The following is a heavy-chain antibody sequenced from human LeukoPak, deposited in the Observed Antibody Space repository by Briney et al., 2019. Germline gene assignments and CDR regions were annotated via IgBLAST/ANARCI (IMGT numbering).Heavy chain of an antibody. CDR3: ARASLYCSGGSCHTRFDP. J-gene: IGHJ5*02. D-gene: IGHD2-15*01. Sequence: GGSLRLSCAASGFTFSSYAMSWVRQAPGKGLEWVGRSNNKANSYTTEYAASVKGRFTISRDDSKNSLYLQMNSLKTEDTAVYYCARASLYCSGGSCHTRFDPWGQGTLVTVSS. CDR2: SNNKANSYTT. V-gene: IGHV3-72*01. CDR1: GFTFSSYA.